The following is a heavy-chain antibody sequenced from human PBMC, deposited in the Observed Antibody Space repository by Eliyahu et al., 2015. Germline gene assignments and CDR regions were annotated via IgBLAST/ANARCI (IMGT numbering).Heavy chain of an antibody. Sequence: QVQLQQSGPGXVQPSQTXSXXCSFSGXSIXSGXYYWXWIRQHPGKGLEWIGYMYESGSTYYNPSLKSRVTISQDTSKNQFSLNLNSVTAADTAVYYCARYGSGLFDYWGQGAQVTVSS. CDR3: ARYGSGLFDY. V-gene: IGHV4-31*03. CDR1: GXSIXSGXYY. D-gene: IGHD3-10*01. CDR2: MYESGST. J-gene: IGHJ4*02.